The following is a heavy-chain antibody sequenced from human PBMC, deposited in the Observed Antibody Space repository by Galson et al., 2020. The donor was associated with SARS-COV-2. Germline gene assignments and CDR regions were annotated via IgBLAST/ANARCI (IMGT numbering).Heavy chain of an antibody. CDR1: GFTFSHAW. Sequence: GGSLRLSCEVSGFTFSHAWLSWVRQAPGKGLEWVGRIKSNLDGGTADYAAPVKGRFTISRDDSHNTLFLHMKNLKVEDTAVYYCTTDGRGITVTPINYWGQGDLVTVSS. V-gene: IGHV3-15*01. J-gene: IGHJ4*02. CDR3: TTDGRGITVTPINY. CDR2: IKSNLDGGTA. D-gene: IGHD4-17*01.